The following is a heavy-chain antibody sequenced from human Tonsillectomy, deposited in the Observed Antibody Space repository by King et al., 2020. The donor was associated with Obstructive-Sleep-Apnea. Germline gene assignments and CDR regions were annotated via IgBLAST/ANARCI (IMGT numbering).Heavy chain of an antibody. V-gene: IGHV3-7*03. D-gene: IGHD3-9*01. CDR1: GFTFNSYW. CDR3: ARDYDILSGYYPDYYYYYAMDV. CDR2: IKKDGSEK. Sequence: DVQLVESGGGLVQPGGSLRLSCAASGFTFNSYWMSWVRQAPGKGLEWVANIKKDGSEKYYVDSVKGRFTISRDNAKNSLYLQMNSLRAEDTAVYYCARDYDILSGYYPDYYYYYAMDVWGQGTTVIVSS. J-gene: IGHJ6*02.